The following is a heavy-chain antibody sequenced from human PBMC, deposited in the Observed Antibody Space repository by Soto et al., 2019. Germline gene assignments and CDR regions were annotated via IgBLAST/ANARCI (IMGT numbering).Heavy chain of an antibody. CDR1: GFTFSNAW. CDR2: IKSRTDGGTT. D-gene: IGHD3-10*01. CDR3: TSTSTLGSGSWP. V-gene: IGHV3-15*07. J-gene: IGHJ4*02. Sequence: EVQLVESGGGLVKPGGSLRLSCAASGFTFSNAWMNWVRQAPGKGLEWVGRIKSRTDGGTTDYAAPVKGRFTFSRDDSQNTVYLQMNSLQTEDTAVYYCTSTSTLGSGSWPWGQGTLVTVSS.